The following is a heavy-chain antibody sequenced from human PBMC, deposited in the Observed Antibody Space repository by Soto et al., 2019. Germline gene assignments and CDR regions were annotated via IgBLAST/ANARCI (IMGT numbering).Heavy chain of an antibody. CDR1: GYTFISYY. CDR2: INPSGGST. Sequence: ASVKVSCKASGYTFISYYIHWVRQAPGQGLEWMGIINPSGGSTSYAQKFQGRVTITRDTSTSTVYMELSSLRSEDTAVYYCASGVHCGSGSSWAQGTLVTVSS. V-gene: IGHV1-46*01. J-gene: IGHJ5*02. D-gene: IGHD3-10*01. CDR3: ASGVHCGSGSS.